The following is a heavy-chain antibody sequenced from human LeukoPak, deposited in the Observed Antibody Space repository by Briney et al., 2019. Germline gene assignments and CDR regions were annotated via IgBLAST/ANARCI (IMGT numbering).Heavy chain of an antibody. CDR1: GGTFTSYA. D-gene: IGHD3-3*01. CDR2: IIPIFGTA. J-gene: IGHJ6*03. V-gene: IGHV1-69*13. CDR3: ARDYDFWSGYYTSRDYYYYMDV. Sequence: SVKVSCKASGGTFTSYAISWVRQAPGQGLEWMGGIIPIFGTANYAQKFQGRVTITADESTSTAYMELSSLRSEDTAVYYCARDYDFWSGYYTSRDYYYYMDVWGKGTTVTVSS.